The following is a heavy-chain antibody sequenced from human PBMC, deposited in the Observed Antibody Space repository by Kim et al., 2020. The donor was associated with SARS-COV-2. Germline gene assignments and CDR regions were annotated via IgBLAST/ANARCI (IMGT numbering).Heavy chain of an antibody. CDR2: ISGSGGST. J-gene: IGHJ3*02. D-gene: IGHD6-13*01. V-gene: IGHV3-23*01. CDR3: AKDRRIAAGRRMDNDAFDI. CDR1: GFTFSSYA. Sequence: GGSLRLSCAASGFTFSSYAMSWVRQAPGKGLEWVSAISGSGGSTYYADSVKGRFTISRDNSKNTLYLQMNSLRAEDTAVYYCAKDRRIAAGRRMDNDAFDIWGQGTMVTVSS.